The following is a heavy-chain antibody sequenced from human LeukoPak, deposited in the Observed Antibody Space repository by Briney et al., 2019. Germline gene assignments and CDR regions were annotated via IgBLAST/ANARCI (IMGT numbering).Heavy chain of an antibody. CDR1: GGSISSYY. D-gene: IGHD3-22*01. CDR3: ATRGDYSDTRGNSYDALDI. CDR2: IYTSGST. Sequence: SETLSLTCTVSGGSISSYYWNWIRQPAGKGLEWIGRIYTSGSTNYNPSLKSRVTVSADPSKTQFSLKLTSVTAADTAVYYCATRGDYSDTRGNSYDALDIWGQGTMVTLSS. V-gene: IGHV4-4*07. J-gene: IGHJ3*02.